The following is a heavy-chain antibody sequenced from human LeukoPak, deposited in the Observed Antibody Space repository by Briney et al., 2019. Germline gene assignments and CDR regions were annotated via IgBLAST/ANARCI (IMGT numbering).Heavy chain of an antibody. V-gene: IGHV3-23*01. D-gene: IGHD1-14*01. CDR2: ISGGGAGT. Sequence: GGSLRLSCLASGFIFRNYAMHWVRQAPGKGLEWVSSISGGGAGTYYADSVRGRFTISRDNSKNTLYLQMDSLRAEDTALYYCAKDFVRYNIQFDYWGQGALVTVSS. CDR1: GFIFRNYA. J-gene: IGHJ4*02. CDR3: AKDFVRYNIQFDY.